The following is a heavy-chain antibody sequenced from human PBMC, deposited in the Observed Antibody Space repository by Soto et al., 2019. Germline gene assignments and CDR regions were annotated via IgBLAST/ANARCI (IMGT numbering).Heavy chain of an antibody. CDR3: ASVGFIGYGDYVDRYSDY. CDR2: IYYSGST. V-gene: IGHV4-31*03. D-gene: IGHD4-17*01. Sequence: QVQLQESGPGLVKPSQTLSLTCTVSGGSISSGSYYWSWIRQHPGKGLEWIGYIYYSGSTYYNPSLKSRVTISVDTSKNQFSLKLSSVTAADTAVYYCASVGFIGYGDYVDRYSDYWCQGTLITVSS. CDR1: GGSISSGSYY. J-gene: IGHJ4*02.